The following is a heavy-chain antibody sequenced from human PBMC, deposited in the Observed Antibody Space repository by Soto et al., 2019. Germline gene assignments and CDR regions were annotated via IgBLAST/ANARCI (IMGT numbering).Heavy chain of an antibody. D-gene: IGHD3-22*01. CDR3: ARLEIGNYWYFDL. J-gene: IGHJ2*01. CDR2: IYHSGST. V-gene: IGHV4-30-2*01. CDR1: GGSISSGGYT. Sequence: QLQLQESGSGLVKPSQTLSLTCAVSGGSISSGGYTWSWIRQPPGKGLEWIGYIYHSGSTYYNSSLKSRVTISVDRSKNQFSLKLSSVTAADTAVYYCARLEIGNYWYFDLWGRGTLVTVSS.